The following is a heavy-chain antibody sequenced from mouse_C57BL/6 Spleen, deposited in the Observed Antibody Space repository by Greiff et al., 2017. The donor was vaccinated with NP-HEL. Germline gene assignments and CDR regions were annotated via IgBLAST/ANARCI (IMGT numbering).Heavy chain of an antibody. J-gene: IGHJ1*03. V-gene: IGHV1-69*01. CDR3: ARSDYGSSYDWYFDV. Sequence: QVQLQQPGAELVMPGASVKLSCKASGYTFTSYWMHWVKQSPGQGLEWIGEIDPSDSYTNYNQKFKGKSTLTVDKSSSTAYMQLSSLTSEDSAVYYCARSDYGSSYDWYFDVWGTGTTVTVSS. CDR1: GYTFTSYW. CDR2: IDPSDSYT. D-gene: IGHD1-1*01.